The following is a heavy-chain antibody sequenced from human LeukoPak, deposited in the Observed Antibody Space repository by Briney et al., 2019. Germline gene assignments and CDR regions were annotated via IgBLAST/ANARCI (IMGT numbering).Heavy chain of an antibody. CDR3: ASLGYYFDSSGYYSHHLQY. Sequence: SETLSLTCTVSNYSISSDFYWGWIRQPPGKGLEWIGSMYHTGSTYYNPTLKSRVTISVDTSKNQFSLKLRSVTAADTAVYYCASLGYYFDSSGYYSHHLQYWGQGTLVTVSS. CDR1: NYSISSDFY. V-gene: IGHV4-38-2*02. J-gene: IGHJ4*02. CDR2: MYHTGST. D-gene: IGHD3-22*01.